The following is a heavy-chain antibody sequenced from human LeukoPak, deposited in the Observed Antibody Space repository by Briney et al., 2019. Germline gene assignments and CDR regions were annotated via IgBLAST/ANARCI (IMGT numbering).Heavy chain of an antibody. V-gene: IGHV3-49*03. D-gene: IGHD6-6*01. CDR3: TRDEGYSSSSENFDY. CDR1: GFTFVDYS. J-gene: IGHJ4*02. Sequence: GGSLILSCTASGFTFVDYSMSWFRQAPGKGLEWVGFIRSKAYGGTTEYDASVKGRFTIARDDSKSIAYLQMNSLQTEDTAVSYCTRDEGYSSSSENFDYWGQGTLVTVSS. CDR2: IRSKAYGGTT.